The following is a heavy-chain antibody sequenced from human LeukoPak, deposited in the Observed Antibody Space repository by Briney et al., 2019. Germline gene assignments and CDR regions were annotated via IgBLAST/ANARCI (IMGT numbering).Heavy chain of an antibody. CDR3: ARHAIDSSGYYLDYFDY. V-gene: IGHV4-59*08. J-gene: IGHJ4*02. D-gene: IGHD3-22*01. Sequence: SETLSLTCTVSGGSINSYYWSWIRQPPGKGLEWIGYIYYIGSTNYNPSLRGRATISVDTSNNQFYLKLSSVTAADTAVYYCARHAIDSSGYYLDYFDYWGQGTLVTVSS. CDR1: GGSINSYY. CDR2: IYYIGST.